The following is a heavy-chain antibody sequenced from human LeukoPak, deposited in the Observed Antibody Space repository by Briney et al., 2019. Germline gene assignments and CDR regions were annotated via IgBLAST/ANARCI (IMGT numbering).Heavy chain of an antibody. J-gene: IGHJ4*02. CDR3: VRDRSRCFY. CDR2: IKEDGSEK. V-gene: IGHV3-7*01. D-gene: IGHD4/OR15-4a*01. Sequence: GGSLRLSCVASGFTFSSYWMSWVRQAPGKGLEWVATIKEDGSEKYYVDSVKGRFTISRDNAKNTLYLQMNSLRAEDTAVYSCVRDRSRCFYWGQGTPVTVSS. CDR1: GFTFSSYW.